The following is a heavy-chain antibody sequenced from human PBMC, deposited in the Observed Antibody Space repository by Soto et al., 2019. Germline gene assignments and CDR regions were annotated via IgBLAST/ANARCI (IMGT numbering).Heavy chain of an antibody. J-gene: IGHJ4*02. V-gene: IGHV3-15*04. Sequence: DVQVAESGGGLVKPGGSLRLSCAVSGISFNNAWMGWVRQAPGKGLEWVGRIGSEIDGATIDYAAPVKGRFIISRNGSKYTVFLQMNSLKTEDTAIYFCTTDNSYSVGGGLYWAQGTLVTVSS. CDR1: GISFNNAW. D-gene: IGHD2-15*01. CDR2: IGSEIDGATI. CDR3: TTDNSYSVGGGLY.